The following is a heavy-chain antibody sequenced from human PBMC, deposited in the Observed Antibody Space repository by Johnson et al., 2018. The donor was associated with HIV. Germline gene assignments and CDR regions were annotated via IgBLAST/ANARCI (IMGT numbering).Heavy chain of an antibody. J-gene: IGHJ3*02. CDR1: GFTFRSYA. D-gene: IGHD6-19*01. CDR3: ARGLIAVAGFDAFDI. V-gene: IGHV3-30-3*01. Sequence: QVQLVESGGGVVQPGRSLRLSCAASGFTFRSYAMHWVRQAPGKGLEWVALISYDGSHKFYADSVKGRFTISRDNSKNTLYLQMNSLRAGDTAVYYCARGLIAVAGFDAFDIWGQGTMVTVSS. CDR2: ISYDGSHK.